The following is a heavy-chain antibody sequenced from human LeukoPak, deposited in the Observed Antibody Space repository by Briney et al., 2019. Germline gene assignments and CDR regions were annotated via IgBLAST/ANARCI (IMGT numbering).Heavy chain of an antibody. Sequence: SETLSLTCAVSGGSISGSSYYWGWIRQPPGKKLEWIGSIYSSGSTYYNPSLKSRVTISVDTSKNQFSLKLSSVTAADTAVYYCARRNLGYSYGRERTFDYWGQGTLVTVSS. CDR1: GGSISGSSYY. CDR3: ARRNLGYSYGRERTFDY. CDR2: IYSSGST. V-gene: IGHV4-39*07. J-gene: IGHJ4*02. D-gene: IGHD5-18*01.